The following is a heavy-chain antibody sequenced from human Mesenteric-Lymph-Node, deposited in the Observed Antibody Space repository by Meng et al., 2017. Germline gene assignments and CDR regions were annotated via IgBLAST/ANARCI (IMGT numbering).Heavy chain of an antibody. CDR1: GGAIISGDYY. CDR2: IYYSGST. Sequence: QGQQQQSGPGLVKPSPTRPLNCTVSGGAIISGDYYWSWISQPPGKGLEWIGYIYYSGSTYYNPSLKSRVTISVDTSKNQFSLKLSSVTAADTAVYYCARDRGGLGAFDYWGQGTLVTVSS. D-gene: IGHD5-12*01. V-gene: IGHV4-30-4*01. J-gene: IGHJ4*02. CDR3: ARDRGGLGAFDY.